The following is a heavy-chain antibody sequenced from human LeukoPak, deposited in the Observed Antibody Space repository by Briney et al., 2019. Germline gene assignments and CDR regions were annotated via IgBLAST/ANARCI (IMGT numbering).Heavy chain of an antibody. J-gene: IGHJ4*02. CDR1: GFTFSSYS. Sequence: GGSLRLSCAASGFTFSSYSMNWVRQAPGKGLEWVSSISSSSSYIYYADSVKGRFTISRDNAKNSLYLQMNSLRAEDTAVYYCARGYCSGGSCFHFDYWGQGTLVTVSS. D-gene: IGHD2-15*01. CDR2: ISSSSSYI. V-gene: IGHV3-21*01. CDR3: ARGYCSGGSCFHFDY.